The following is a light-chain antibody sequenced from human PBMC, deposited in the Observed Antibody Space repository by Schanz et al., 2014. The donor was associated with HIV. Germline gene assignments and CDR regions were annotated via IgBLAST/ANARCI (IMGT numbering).Light chain of an antibody. CDR1: QRLSSSY. CDR2: GAS. CDR3: QQYDNWPPWT. V-gene: IGKV3-20*01. J-gene: IGKJ1*01. Sequence: EIVLTQSPGSLSLSPGGRATLSCGASQRLSSSYLAWYQQKRDQAPRLLIYGASSRATGIPDRFSGSGSGTEFTLTISSLQSEDFAVYYCQQYDNWPPWTFGQGTRVEI.